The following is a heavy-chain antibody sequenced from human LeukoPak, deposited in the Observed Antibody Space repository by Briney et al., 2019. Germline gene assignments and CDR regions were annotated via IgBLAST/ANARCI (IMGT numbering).Heavy chain of an antibody. D-gene: IGHD3-10*01. V-gene: IGHV3-74*01. J-gene: IGHJ4*02. Sequence: PGGSLRLSCAASGFTFSSYWMHWVRQAPGKGLVWVSRINSDGSSTSYADSVKGRFTISRDNAKNTLYLQMNSLRAEDTAVYYCTRGWFGESYTLDFDYWGQGTLVTVSS. CDR3: TRGWFGESYTLDFDY. CDR2: INSDGSST. CDR1: GFTFSSYW.